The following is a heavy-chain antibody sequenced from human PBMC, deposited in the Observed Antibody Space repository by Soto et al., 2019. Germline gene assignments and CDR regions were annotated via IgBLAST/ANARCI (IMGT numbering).Heavy chain of an antibody. CDR1: GYTFTSYY. D-gene: IGHD1-7*01. CDR3: ARRNYRGGVYNWFDP. J-gene: IGHJ5*02. Sequence: ASVKVSCKASGYTFTSYYMHWVRQAPGQGLEWMGIINPSGGSTSYAQKFQGRVTMTRDTSTSTVYMELSSLRSEDTAVYYCARRNYRGGVYNWFDPWGQGTLVTV. CDR2: INPSGGST. V-gene: IGHV1-46*01.